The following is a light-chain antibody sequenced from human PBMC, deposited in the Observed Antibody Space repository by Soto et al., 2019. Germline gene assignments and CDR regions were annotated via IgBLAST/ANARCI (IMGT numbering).Light chain of an antibody. CDR2: GAS. J-gene: IGKJ4*01. Sequence: EIVMTQSPATLSLSPGERATLSCRASQSVSSKLAWYQQKPGQAPRLLIYGASTRATGIPARFSGSGSGTEFTLTISSLQSEDFPLYYCQQYNNGLTFGGGTKVEIK. CDR1: QSVSSK. CDR3: QQYNNGLT. V-gene: IGKV3-15*01.